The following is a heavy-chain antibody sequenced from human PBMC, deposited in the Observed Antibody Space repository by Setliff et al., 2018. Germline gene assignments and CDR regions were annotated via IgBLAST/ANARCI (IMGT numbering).Heavy chain of an antibody. D-gene: IGHD3-10*01. J-gene: IGHJ5*02. Sequence: GASVKVSCKASGYTLTKYYMHWVRQAPGQGLEWMGIINPSGGLTRYAQKFQGRVTMTRDTSTSTVYMVLNNLRSEDTALYYCAFEYGTSKRFDPWGQGTLVTVSS. CDR2: INPSGGLT. CDR3: AFEYGTSKRFDP. CDR1: GYTLTKYY. V-gene: IGHV1-46*01.